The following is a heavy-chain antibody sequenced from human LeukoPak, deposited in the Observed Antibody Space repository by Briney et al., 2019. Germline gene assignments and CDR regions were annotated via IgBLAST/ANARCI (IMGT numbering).Heavy chain of an antibody. J-gene: IGHJ4*02. D-gene: IGHD2-21*02. V-gene: IGHV1-8*01. CDR3: AKDRLVTALHYFDY. CDR1: GYTFTSYD. Sequence: ASVKVSCKASGYTFTSYDINWVRQATGQGLEWMGYMNPNSGNTGYAQKSQGRVTMTRNTSINTAYMELSSLRSEDTAVYYCAKDRLVTALHYFDYWGQGTLVTVSS. CDR2: MNPNSGNT.